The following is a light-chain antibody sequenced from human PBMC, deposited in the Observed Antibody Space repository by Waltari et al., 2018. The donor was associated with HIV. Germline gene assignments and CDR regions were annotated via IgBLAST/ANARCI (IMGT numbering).Light chain of an antibody. Sequence: EIGMTQPPSTLSVSPGARATLSCNVRQRVTKSLVWYQKRPGQAPRLLIYGASTRATGIPGRFSGSASETAVTLTINSLQSQDFAVYYCQQYNSGPRTFGQGTKVEVK. J-gene: IGKJ1*01. CDR3: QQYNSGPRT. CDR1: QRVTKS. V-gene: IGKV3-15*01. CDR2: GAS.